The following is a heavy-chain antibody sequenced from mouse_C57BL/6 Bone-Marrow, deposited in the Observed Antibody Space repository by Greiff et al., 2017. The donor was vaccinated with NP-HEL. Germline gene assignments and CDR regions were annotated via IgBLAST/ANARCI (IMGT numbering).Heavy chain of an antibody. Sequence: EVKVVESGGGLVQPGGSLKLSCAASGFTFSDYYMYWVRQTPEKRLEWVAYISNGGGGTYYPDTVKGRFTISRDHAKNPLYLRRSRPKAEDTAMYYCARPSTPYWYFDVWGTGTTVTVSS. CDR1: GFTFSDYY. CDR2: ISNGGGGT. D-gene: IGHD2-1*01. J-gene: IGHJ1*03. CDR3: ARPSTPYWYFDV. V-gene: IGHV5-12*01.